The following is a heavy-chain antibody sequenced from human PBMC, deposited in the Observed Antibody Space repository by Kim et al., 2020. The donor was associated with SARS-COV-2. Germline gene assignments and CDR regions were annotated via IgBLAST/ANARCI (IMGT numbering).Heavy chain of an antibody. J-gene: IGHJ6*02. D-gene: IGHD6-13*01. CDR1: GFTFSSYS. CDR3: ARDSSSWFESTTYYYYYYGMDV. V-gene: IGHV3-21*01. Sequence: GGSLRRSCAASGFTFSSYSMNWVRQAPGKGLEWVSSISSSSSYIYYADSVKGRFTISRDNAKNSLYLQMNSLRAEDTAVYYCARDSSSWFESTTYYYYYYGMDVWGQGTTVTVSS. CDR2: ISSSSSYI.